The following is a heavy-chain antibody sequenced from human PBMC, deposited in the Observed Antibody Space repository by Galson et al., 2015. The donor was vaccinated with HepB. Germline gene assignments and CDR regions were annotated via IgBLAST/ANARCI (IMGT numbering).Heavy chain of an antibody. Sequence: SLRLSCAASGFTFSAAWMNWVRQAPGKGLGWVGRIRSKVSGGTPDYAAPVQGRFSISRDYSTNMVYLQMNSLKTEDTAVYYCIADLPEYSVYDFDYWGQGTLVTVSS. D-gene: IGHD5/OR15-5a*01. V-gene: IGHV3-15*07. CDR1: GFTFSAAW. CDR2: IRSKVSGGTP. J-gene: IGHJ4*02. CDR3: IADLPEYSVYDFDY.